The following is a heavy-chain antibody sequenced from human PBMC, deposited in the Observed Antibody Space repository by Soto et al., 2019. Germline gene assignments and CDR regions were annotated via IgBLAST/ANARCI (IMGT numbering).Heavy chain of an antibody. CDR1: GFTFSSFF. CDR3: AKGRGYCSSTSCYVGSDY. D-gene: IGHD2-2*01. CDR2: IDTSGGVT. V-gene: IGHV3-23*01. J-gene: IGHJ4*02. Sequence: GGSLRLSCTASGFTFSSFFMNWVRQAPGKGPEWVSGIDTSGGVTKYADSVKGRFTISRDNSKNMLYLQMNSLRAEDTAVYYCAKGRGYCSSTSCYVGSDYWGQGTLVTVSS.